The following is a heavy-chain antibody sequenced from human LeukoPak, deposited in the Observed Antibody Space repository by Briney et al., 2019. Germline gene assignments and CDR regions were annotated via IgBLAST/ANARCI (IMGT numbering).Heavy chain of an antibody. Sequence: PSETLSLTCTVSGGPISSSSYYWGWIRQPPGKGLEWIGSIYYSGSTYYNPSLKSRVTISVDTSKNQFSLKLSSVTAADTAVYYCARAIAARTRGGMDVWGQGTTVTVSS. V-gene: IGHV4-39*01. J-gene: IGHJ6*02. CDR2: IYYSGST. CDR3: ARAIAARTRGGMDV. D-gene: IGHD6-6*01. CDR1: GGPISSSSYY.